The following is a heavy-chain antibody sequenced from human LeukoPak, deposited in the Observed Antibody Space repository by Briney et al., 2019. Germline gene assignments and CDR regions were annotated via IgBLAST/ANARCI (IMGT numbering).Heavy chain of an antibody. CDR2: IYYSGNT. Sequence: NPSETLSLTCTVSGGSISSYYWGWIRQPPGKGLEWIGSIYYSGNTYYNPSLKSRVTISTDTSKNQFSLKLSSVTAADTALYYCARYHNGYDDYWGQGTLVTVSS. CDR3: ARYHNGYDDY. J-gene: IGHJ4*02. CDR1: GGSISSYY. D-gene: IGHD5-12*01. V-gene: IGHV4-39*07.